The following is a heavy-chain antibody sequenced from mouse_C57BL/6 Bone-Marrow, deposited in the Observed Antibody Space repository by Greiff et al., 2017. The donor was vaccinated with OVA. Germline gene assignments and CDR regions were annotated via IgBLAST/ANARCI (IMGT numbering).Heavy chain of an antibody. CDR1: GYAFTNYL. V-gene: IGHV1-54*01. D-gene: IGHD1-1*01. Sequence: QVQLQQSGAELVRPGTSVKVSCKASGYAFTNYLIEWVKQRPGQGLAWIGVINPGSGGTNYNEKFKGKATLTADKSSSTAYMQLSSLTSEDSAVYFCARPGHYYGSSYRYFDVWGTGTTVTVSS. CDR2: INPGSGGT. CDR3: ARPGHYYGSSYRYFDV. J-gene: IGHJ1*03.